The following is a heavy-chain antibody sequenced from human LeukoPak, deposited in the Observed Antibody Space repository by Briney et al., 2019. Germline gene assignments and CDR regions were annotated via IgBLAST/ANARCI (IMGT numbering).Heavy chain of an antibody. J-gene: IGHJ4*02. D-gene: IGHD3-22*01. CDR2: INPNSGGT. Sequence: ASVKVSCKASGYTFTGYYMHWVRQAPGQGLEWMGWINPNSGGTNYAQKFQGRVTMTRDTSISTAYMELSRLRSDDTAVYYCARAGYYYDSSGTAYYFDYWGQGTLVTASS. V-gene: IGHV1-2*02. CDR3: ARAGYYYDSSGTAYYFDY. CDR1: GYTFTGYY.